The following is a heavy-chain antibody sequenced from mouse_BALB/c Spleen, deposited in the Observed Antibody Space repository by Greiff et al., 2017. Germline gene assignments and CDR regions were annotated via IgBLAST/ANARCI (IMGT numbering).Heavy chain of an antibody. J-gene: IGHJ3*01. D-gene: IGHD2-4*01. CDR2: ISSGSSTI. CDR3: ARSDYDPSWFAY. CDR1: GFTFSSFG. V-gene: IGHV5-17*02. Sequence: DVMLVESGGGLVQPGGSRKLSCAASGFTFSSFGMHWVRQAPEKGLEWVAYISSGSSTIYYADTVKGRFTISRDNPKNTLFLQMTSLRSEDTAMYYCARSDYDPSWFAYWGQGTLVTVSA.